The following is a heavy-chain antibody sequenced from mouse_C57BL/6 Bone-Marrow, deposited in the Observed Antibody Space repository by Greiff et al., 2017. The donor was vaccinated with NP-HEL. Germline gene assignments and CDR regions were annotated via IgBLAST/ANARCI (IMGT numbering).Heavy chain of an antibody. Sequence: QVQLQQPGAELVKPGASVKLSCKASGYTFTRYWMPWVQPRPGQGLEWIGMIHPNSGSTNYNEKFTSTATLTVDKSSSTSYMQLSSLTSEDSAVYYCATYGYDRGPFDYWGQGTTLTVSA. CDR1: GYTFTRYW. CDR3: ATYGYDRGPFDY. V-gene: IGHV1-64*01. CDR2: IHPNSGST. J-gene: IGHJ2*01. D-gene: IGHD2-2*01.